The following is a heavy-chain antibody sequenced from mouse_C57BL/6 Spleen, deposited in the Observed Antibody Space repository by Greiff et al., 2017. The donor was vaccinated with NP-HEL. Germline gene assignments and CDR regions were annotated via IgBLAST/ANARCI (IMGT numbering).Heavy chain of an antibody. CDR1: GYSITSGYY. J-gene: IGHJ3*01. Sequence: EVKLQESGPGLVKPSQSLSLTCSVTGYSITSGYYWNWIRQFPGNKLEWMGYISYDGSNNYNPSLKKRISITRDTAKNQFFLKLNSVTTEDTATYYCARDRNWFAYWGQGTLVTVSA. V-gene: IGHV3-6*01. CDR2: ISYDGSN. CDR3: ARDRNWFAY.